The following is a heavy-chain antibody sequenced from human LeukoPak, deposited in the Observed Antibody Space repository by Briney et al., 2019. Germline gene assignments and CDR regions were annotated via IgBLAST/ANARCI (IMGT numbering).Heavy chain of an antibody. J-gene: IGHJ5*02. D-gene: IGHD6-6*01. CDR1: GFTFSSYA. CDR2: ISGSGGST. V-gene: IGHV3-23*01. Sequence: GGSLRLSCAASGFTFSSYAMSWVRQAPGKGLEWVSAISGSGGSTYYADSVKGRFTISRDNSKNTLYLQTNSLRAEDTAVYYCARVLSGSWDWFDPWGQGTLVTVSS. CDR3: ARVLSGSWDWFDP.